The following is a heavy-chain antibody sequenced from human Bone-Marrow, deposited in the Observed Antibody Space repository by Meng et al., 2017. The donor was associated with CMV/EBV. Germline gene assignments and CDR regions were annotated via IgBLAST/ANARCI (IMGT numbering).Heavy chain of an antibody. Sequence: ASVKVSCKASGYTFTGHFMNWMRQAPGQRPEWMGWINPNNGDTYYAPKFRGRVTVTRDTSIRTAYMELRRLRSEDTAVYYCARFRPRDIVVVPASDYWGQGTLVTVSS. CDR2: INPNNGDT. CDR1: GYTFTGHF. J-gene: IGHJ4*02. CDR3: ARFRPRDIVVVPASDY. D-gene: IGHD2-2*01. V-gene: IGHV1-2*02.